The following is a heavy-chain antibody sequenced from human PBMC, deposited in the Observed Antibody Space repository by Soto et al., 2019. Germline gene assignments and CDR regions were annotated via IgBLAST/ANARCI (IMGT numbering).Heavy chain of an antibody. Sequence: EVQLVESGGGLVQPGGSLRLSCAASGFTFSRYWMSWVRQAPGKGLEWVANIKQDGSEKYYVDSVKGRFTISRDNAKNSLYLQMNSLRAEDTAVYYCARYYYDSSGYYPLYYYYGMDVW. J-gene: IGHJ6*01. CDR2: IKQDGSEK. CDR3: ARYYYDSSGYYPLYYYYGMDV. CDR1: GFTFSRYW. D-gene: IGHD3-22*01. V-gene: IGHV3-7*01.